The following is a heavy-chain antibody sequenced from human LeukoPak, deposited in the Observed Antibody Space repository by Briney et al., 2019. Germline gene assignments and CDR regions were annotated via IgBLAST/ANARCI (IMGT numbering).Heavy chain of an antibody. D-gene: IGHD1-7*01. CDR2: IIPILGIA. CDR1: GGTFSSYA. CDR3: ARDTVGITGTTGYFDY. J-gene: IGHJ4*02. Sequence: GASVKVSCKASGGTFSSYAISWVRQAPGQGLEWMGRIIPILGIANYAQKFQGRVTITTDESTSTAYMELSSLRSEDTAVYYCARDTVGITGTTGYFDYWGQGTLVTVSS. V-gene: IGHV1-69*04.